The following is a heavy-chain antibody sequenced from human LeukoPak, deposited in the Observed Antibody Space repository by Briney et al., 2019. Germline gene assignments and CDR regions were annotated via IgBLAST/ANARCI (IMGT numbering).Heavy chain of an antibody. CDR2: INHSGCST. J-gene: IGHJ4*02. Sequence: GSSVKVSCKASGYTFTSYYMHWVRQAPGQGLEWMGIINHSGCSTSYAQKFQGRVTMTRDTSTSTVHMELSSLRSEDTAVYYCARRMAVAGTTLGFYYWGRGTLITV. CDR3: ARRMAVAGTTLGFYY. V-gene: IGHV1-46*01. CDR1: GYTFTSYY. D-gene: IGHD6-19*01.